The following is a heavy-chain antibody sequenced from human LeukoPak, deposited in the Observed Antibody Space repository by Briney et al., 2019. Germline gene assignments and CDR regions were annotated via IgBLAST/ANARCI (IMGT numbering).Heavy chain of an antibody. D-gene: IGHD1-26*01. J-gene: IGHJ4*02. CDR1: GGSFSGYY. CDR3: ARHDRGGSFPFDY. Sequence: PSETLSLTCAVYGGSFSGYYWSWIRQPPGKGLEWIGYIYYSGSTNYNPSLKSRVTISVDTSKNQFPLNLSAVTAADTAVYYCARHDRGGSFPFDYWGQGTLVTVSS. CDR2: IYYSGST. V-gene: IGHV4-59*08.